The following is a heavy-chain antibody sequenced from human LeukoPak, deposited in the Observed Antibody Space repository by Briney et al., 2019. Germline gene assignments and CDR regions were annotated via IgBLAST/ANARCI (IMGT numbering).Heavy chain of an antibody. V-gene: IGHV3-11*04. J-gene: IGHJ2*01. D-gene: IGHD6-6*01. CDR2: VTGASTTM. CDR1: GFTFSDYY. CDR3: ARDATSISASGGYFDL. Sequence: GGSLRLSCAASGFTFSDYYMAWIRQAPGEGLTWISYVTGASTTMYYADSVKGRFTISRDNAKNLLYLRMDSLRAEDTAVYYCARDATSISASGGYFDLWGRGTLVTVSS.